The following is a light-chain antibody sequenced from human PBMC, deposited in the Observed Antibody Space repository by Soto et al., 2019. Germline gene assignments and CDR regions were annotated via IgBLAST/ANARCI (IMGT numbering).Light chain of an antibody. V-gene: IGLV2-14*01. Sequence: QSALTQPASVSGSPGQSINISCTGTSSDVGAYNYVSWYQQHPGKAPKLLIYEVSNRPSGISDRFSAFKSGNTASLTISGLQAEDEADYYCGSYSSSSVRVFGGGTKVTVL. J-gene: IGLJ3*02. CDR2: EVS. CDR1: SSDVGAYNY. CDR3: GSYSSSSVRV.